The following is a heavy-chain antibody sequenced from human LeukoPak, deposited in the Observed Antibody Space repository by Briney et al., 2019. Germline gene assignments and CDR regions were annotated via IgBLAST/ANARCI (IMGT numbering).Heavy chain of an antibody. V-gene: IGHV4-39*01. Sequence: SETLSLTCTVSGGSIGSSGYYWGWIRQPPGKGLEWIGTINYSGSTYYNPSLNSRVTISLDTSKNQFSLTLSSVTAADTAVYYCARWGQVNPYHFDYWGQGTLVTVSS. D-gene: IGHD7-27*01. CDR3: ARWGQVNPYHFDY. J-gene: IGHJ4*02. CDR1: GGSIGSSGYY. CDR2: INYSGST.